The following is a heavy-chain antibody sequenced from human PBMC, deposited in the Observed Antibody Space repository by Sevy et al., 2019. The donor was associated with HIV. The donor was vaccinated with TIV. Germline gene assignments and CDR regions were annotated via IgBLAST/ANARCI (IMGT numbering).Heavy chain of an antibody. CDR1: GFTFNSYA. D-gene: IGHD2-2*01. CDR3: AKGRRGVGVPGSSHYAMDV. Sequence: GGSLRLSCAASGFTFNSYAISWVRQAPGKGLEWVSSISGGGGSTYYADSVKGRFTISRDNSKNVLSLQMDSLRGEDTALYYCAKGRRGVGVPGSSHYAMDVWGQGTMVTVSS. CDR2: ISGGGGST. V-gene: IGHV3-23*01. J-gene: IGHJ6*02.